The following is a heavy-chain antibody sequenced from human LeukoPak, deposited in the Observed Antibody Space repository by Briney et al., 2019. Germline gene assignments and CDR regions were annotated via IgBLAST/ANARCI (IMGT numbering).Heavy chain of an antibody. J-gene: IGHJ4*02. V-gene: IGHV4-61*02. CDR2: IYTSGST. D-gene: IGHD1-26*01. Sequence: KTSETLSLTCTVSGGSISSGSYYWSWIRQPAGKGLEWIGRIYTSGSTTYNSSLKSRVTISVDTSKNQFSLKLSSVTAADTAVYYCARDFKGWELLGAGPSYYFDYWGQGTLVTVSS. CDR3: ARDFKGWELLGAGPSYYFDY. CDR1: GGSISSGSYY.